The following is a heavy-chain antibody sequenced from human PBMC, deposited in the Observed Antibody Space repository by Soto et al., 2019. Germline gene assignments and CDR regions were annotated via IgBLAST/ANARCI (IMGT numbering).Heavy chain of an antibody. J-gene: IGHJ4*02. CDR2: ISYDEKNE. Sequence: QVQLVESGGGVVQPGRSLRLSCVASGFTFRSYAMHWVRQAPGKGLEWVAIISYDEKNEYYADSVKGRFTISRDNSKNTLYQQMNSLRAEDTAVYYCARDSYYYGSGSEYPFDYWGQGTLVTVSS. CDR1: GFTFRSYA. CDR3: ARDSYYYGSGSEYPFDY. D-gene: IGHD3-10*01. V-gene: IGHV3-30*04.